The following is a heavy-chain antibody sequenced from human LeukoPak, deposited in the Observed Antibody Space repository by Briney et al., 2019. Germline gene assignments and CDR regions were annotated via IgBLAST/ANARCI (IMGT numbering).Heavy chain of an antibody. V-gene: IGHV1-69*05. CDR3: ARDGYSGYDLYY. Sequence: SVKVSXKASGGTFSSYAISWVRQAPGQGLEWMGRIIPIFGTANYAQKFQGRVTITTDESTSTAYMELSSLRSEDTAVYYCARDGYSGYDLYYWGQGTLVTVSS. CDR1: GGTFSSYA. D-gene: IGHD5-12*01. CDR2: IIPIFGTA. J-gene: IGHJ4*02.